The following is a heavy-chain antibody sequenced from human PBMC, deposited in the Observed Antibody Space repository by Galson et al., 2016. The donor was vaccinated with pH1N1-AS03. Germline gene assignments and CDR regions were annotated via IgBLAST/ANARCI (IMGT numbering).Heavy chain of an antibody. D-gene: IGHD3-10*01. CDR2: VNGDGSST. J-gene: IGHJ4*02. CDR3: ATGRGYYYEY. Sequence: SLRLSCAASGFTFGAFWMSWVRQGPGKGLVWVARVNGDGSSTTYADSVKGRFTISRDNAKNTVYLQMISLRAEDTAVYYCATGRGYYYEYWGQGTLVTVSS. V-gene: IGHV3-74*01. CDR1: GFTFGAFW.